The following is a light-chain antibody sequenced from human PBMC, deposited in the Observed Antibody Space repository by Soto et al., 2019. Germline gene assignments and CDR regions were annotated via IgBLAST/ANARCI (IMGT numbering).Light chain of an antibody. CDR1: QDINNY. CDR2: AAS. CDR3: QRYNNGPPVT. V-gene: IGKV1-27*01. Sequence: DIQMTQSPSSLSASVGDRVTITCRASQDINNYLAWYQQKPGKPPELLIYAASTLQSGVPSRFSGGGSGTDFTLTINSLQPEDVATYYCQRYNNGPPVTFGPGTKV. J-gene: IGKJ3*01.